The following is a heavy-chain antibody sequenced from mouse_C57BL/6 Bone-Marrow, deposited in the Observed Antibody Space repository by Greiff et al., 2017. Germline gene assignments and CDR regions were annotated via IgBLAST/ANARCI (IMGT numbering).Heavy chain of an antibody. Sequence: QVQLQQSGAELVKPGASVKISCKASGYAFSSYWMNWVKQRPGKGLEWIGQIYPGDGDTNYNGKFKGKATLTADKSSSTAYMPLSSLTSEDSAVYFCASRYYGSSFDYWGQGTTLTVSS. CDR1: GYAFSSYW. V-gene: IGHV1-80*01. CDR2: IYPGDGDT. D-gene: IGHD1-1*01. J-gene: IGHJ2*01. CDR3: ASRYYGSSFDY.